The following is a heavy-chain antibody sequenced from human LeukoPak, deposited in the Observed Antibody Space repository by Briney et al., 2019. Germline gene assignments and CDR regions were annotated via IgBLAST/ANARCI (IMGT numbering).Heavy chain of an antibody. V-gene: IGHV3-7*01. CDR1: GFTFSSYW. CDR2: IKQDGSEK. Sequence: PGGSLRLSCAASGFTFSSYWMSWVRQAPGKVLESVANIKQDGSEKYYVDSVKGRFTISRDNAKNSLYLQMNSLRAEDTAVYYCARDLTGYSGSYSDYWGQGTLVTVSS. D-gene: IGHD1-26*01. CDR3: ARDLTGYSGSYSDY. J-gene: IGHJ4*02.